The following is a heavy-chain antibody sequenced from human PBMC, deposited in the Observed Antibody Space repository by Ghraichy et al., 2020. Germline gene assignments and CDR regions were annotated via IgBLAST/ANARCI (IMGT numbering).Heavy chain of an antibody. CDR1: GGSFSGYY. Sequence: SETLSLTCAVYGGSFSGYYWSWIRQPPGKGLEWIGEINHSGSTNYNPSLKSRVTISVDTSKNQFSLKLSSVTAADTAVYYCARGRRVNSSGLDYWGQGTRVTVSS. V-gene: IGHV4-34*01. CDR2: INHSGST. CDR3: ARGRRVNSSGLDY. J-gene: IGHJ4*02. D-gene: IGHD6-19*01.